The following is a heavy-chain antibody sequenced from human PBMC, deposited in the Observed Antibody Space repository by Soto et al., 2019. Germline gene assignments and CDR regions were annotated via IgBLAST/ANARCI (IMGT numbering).Heavy chain of an antibody. J-gene: IGHJ6*02. CDR1: GYSFTSYW. Sequence: GESLKISCKGSGYSFTSYWNSRVRLMPGKGLERMGRIDPSDSYTNYSPSFQGHGTISSDKSISTAYLQWSSLKASDTAMYYCARYCSGGSCYTTRYYGMDGWGQGTTVTVSS. D-gene: IGHD2-15*01. CDR3: ARYCSGGSCYTTRYYGMDG. CDR2: IDPSDSYT. V-gene: IGHV5-10-1*01.